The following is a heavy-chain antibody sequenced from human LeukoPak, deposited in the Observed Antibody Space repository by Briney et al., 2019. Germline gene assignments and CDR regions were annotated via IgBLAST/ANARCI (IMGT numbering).Heavy chain of an antibody. CDR1: GFTFSLYD. D-gene: IGHD3-16*01. CDR3: IRDLGLSHAYGAFDV. CDR2: IGNEGST. Sequence: GGSLRLSCAASGFTFSLYDMHWVRQATGKSLEWVSGIGNEGSTFYPGSLKGRFTISRDDAKNSLYLQMNSLSAEDTAVYYCIRDLGLSHAYGAFDVWGQGALVTVSS. V-gene: IGHV3-13*01. J-gene: IGHJ3*01.